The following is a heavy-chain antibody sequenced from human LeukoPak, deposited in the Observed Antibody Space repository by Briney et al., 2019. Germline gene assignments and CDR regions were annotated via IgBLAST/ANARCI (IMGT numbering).Heavy chain of an antibody. J-gene: IGHJ4*02. CDR2: INPNSGGT. V-gene: IGHV1-2*02. D-gene: IGHD3-10*01. CDR1: GYTFTGYY. CDR3: ARDYSTMVRGVPGVGPSLGFDY. Sequence: ASVKVSCKASGYTFTGYYMHWVRQAPGQGLEWMGWINPNSGGTNYAQKFQGRVTMTRDMSISTAYVELSRLRSDDTAVYYCARDYSTMVRGVPGVGPSLGFDYWGQGTLVTVSS.